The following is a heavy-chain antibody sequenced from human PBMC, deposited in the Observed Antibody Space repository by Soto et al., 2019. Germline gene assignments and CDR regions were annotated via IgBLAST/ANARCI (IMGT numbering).Heavy chain of an antibody. J-gene: IGHJ4*02. CDR1: GFTFSSYS. Sequence: EVQLVESGGGLVKPGGSLSLSCAASGFTFSSYSMNWVRQAPGKGLEWVSAISSSSSYIYYADSVKGRFTISRDNAKNSLYLQMNSLRAEDTAVYYCARWDDGDYAFDYWGQGTLVTVSS. D-gene: IGHD4-17*01. V-gene: IGHV3-21*01. CDR3: ARWDDGDYAFDY. CDR2: ISSSSSYI.